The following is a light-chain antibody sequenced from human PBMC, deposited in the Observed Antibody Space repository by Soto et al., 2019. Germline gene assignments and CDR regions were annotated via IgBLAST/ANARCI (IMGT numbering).Light chain of an antibody. CDR3: MQALQTPLT. CDR1: QSLLHSNGYNY. V-gene: IGKV2-28*01. Sequence: DLVMTQSPLSLPVTPGEPASISCRSSQSLLHSNGYNYLDWYLQKPGQSPQLLIYLGSNRSSGVPDRFSGSGSDTDFTLKISRVEAEDVGVYYCMQALQTPLTFGGGTKVEIK. J-gene: IGKJ4*01. CDR2: LGS.